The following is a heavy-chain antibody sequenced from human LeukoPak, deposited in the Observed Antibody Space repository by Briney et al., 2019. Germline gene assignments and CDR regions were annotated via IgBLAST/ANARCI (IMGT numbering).Heavy chain of an antibody. Sequence: GGSLRLTCAASGFTFSSYSMNWVSQAPGKGLEWVASISSSSSYIYYADSVKGRFTISRDNAKNSLYLQMNSLRAEDTAVYYCAKNFWSDKYHYYYMDVWGKGTTVTVSS. CDR3: AKNFWSDKYHYYYMDV. J-gene: IGHJ6*03. CDR2: ISSSSSYI. V-gene: IGHV3-21*04. CDR1: GFTFSSYS. D-gene: IGHD3-3*01.